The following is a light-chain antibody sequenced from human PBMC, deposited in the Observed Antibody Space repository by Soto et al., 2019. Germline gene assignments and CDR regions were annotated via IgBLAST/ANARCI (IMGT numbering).Light chain of an antibody. CDR1: QSVSTY. J-gene: IGKJ5*01. CDR3: QQYGSSPIT. Sequence: EIVLTQSPATLSLSAGERATLSCRASQSVSTYLAWYQQKSGQAPRLLIYDASNRATGIPARFSGSGSGTDFTLSISSLEPEDFAVYYCQQYGSSPITFGQGTRLEIK. V-gene: IGKV3-11*01. CDR2: DAS.